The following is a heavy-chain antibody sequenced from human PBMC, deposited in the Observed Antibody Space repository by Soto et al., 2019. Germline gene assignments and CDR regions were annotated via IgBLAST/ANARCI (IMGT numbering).Heavy chain of an antibody. CDR1: GLTFSRYA. J-gene: IGHJ6*02. CDR2: ISGSGGTR. Sequence: EVQLLESGGGLIQPGGSLRLSCAASGLTFSRYAMNWVRQAPGKGLEWVSVISGSGGTRYYADSVKGRFTISRDNSKGILYLQMNSPRADDTAVYYCAKDPYPIVVVPAANGMDVWGQGTRVTVSS. V-gene: IGHV3-23*01. D-gene: IGHD2-2*01. CDR3: AKDPYPIVVVPAANGMDV.